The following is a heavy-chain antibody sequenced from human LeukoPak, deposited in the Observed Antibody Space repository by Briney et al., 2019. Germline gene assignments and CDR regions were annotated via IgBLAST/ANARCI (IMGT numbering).Heavy chain of an antibody. J-gene: IGHJ5*02. CDR1: GGSISSSSYY. D-gene: IGHD3-10*01. V-gene: IGHV4-39*01. Sequence: SETLSLTCTVSGGSISSSSYYWGWLRQPPGQGLEWIGSIYYSGSTYYNPSLKSRVTISVDTYKNQFSLKLSSVTAADTAVYYCAKSGSYYFPNWFDPWGQGTLVTVSS. CDR3: AKSGSYYFPNWFDP. CDR2: IYYSGST.